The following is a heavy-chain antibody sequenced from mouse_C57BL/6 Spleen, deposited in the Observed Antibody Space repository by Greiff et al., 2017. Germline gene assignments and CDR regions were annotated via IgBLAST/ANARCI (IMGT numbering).Heavy chain of an antibody. CDR1: GYTFTSYW. D-gene: IGHD2-5*01. CDR2: IDPSDSYT. J-gene: IGHJ2*01. V-gene: IGHV1-59*01. CDR3: ASYYSKIDY. Sequence: QVQLQQPGAELVRPGTSVKLSCKASGYTFTSYWMHWVKQRPGQGLEWIGVIDPSDSYTNYNQKFKGKATLTVDTSSSTAYMQLSSLTSEDSAVYYCASYYSKIDYWGQGTTLTVSS.